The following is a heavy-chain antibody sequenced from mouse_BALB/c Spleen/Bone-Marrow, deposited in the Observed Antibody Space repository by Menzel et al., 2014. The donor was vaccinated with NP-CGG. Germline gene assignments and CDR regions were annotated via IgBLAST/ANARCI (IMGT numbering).Heavy chain of an antibody. Sequence: EVKLMESGGGLVQPGGSLRLSCTPSGFTFTDYYMSWVRQPPGKALEWLAFIRNKAYGYTTEYSAPVRGRFTISRDNSQSIFYLQMNTLRAEDSATYYCARFPMDYWGQGTSVTVSS. J-gene: IGHJ4*01. CDR3: ARFPMDY. CDR1: GFTFTDYY. CDR2: IRNKAYGYTT. V-gene: IGHV7-3*02.